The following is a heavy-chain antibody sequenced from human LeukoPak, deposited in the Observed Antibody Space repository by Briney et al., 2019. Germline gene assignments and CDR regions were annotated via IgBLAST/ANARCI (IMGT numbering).Heavy chain of an antibody. J-gene: IGHJ6*02. D-gene: IGHD5-18*01. V-gene: IGHV4-59*01. CDR1: GGSISSYY. CDR3: ARGGYSYGLYGMDV. Sequence: PSETLSLTCTVSGGSISSYYWSWILQPPGKGLEWIGYIYYSGSTNYNPSLKSRVTISVDTSKNQFSLKLSSVTAADTAVYYCARGGYSYGLYGMDVWGQGTTATVSS. CDR2: IYYSGST.